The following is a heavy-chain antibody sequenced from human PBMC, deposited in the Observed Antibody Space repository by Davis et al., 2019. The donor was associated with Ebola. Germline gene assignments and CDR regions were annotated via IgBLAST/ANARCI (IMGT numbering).Heavy chain of an antibody. J-gene: IGHJ4*02. CDR1: GYTLTELS. CDR2: FDPEDGET. Sequence: ASVKVSCQVSGYTLTELSMHWVRQAPAKELEWMGGFDPEDGETIYAQKFQGRVTMTEDTSTDTAYMELSSLRSEDTAVYYCARGPFSLESSTSCFDYWGQGTLVTVSS. D-gene: IGHD2-2*01. V-gene: IGHV1-24*01. CDR3: ARGPFSLESSTSCFDY.